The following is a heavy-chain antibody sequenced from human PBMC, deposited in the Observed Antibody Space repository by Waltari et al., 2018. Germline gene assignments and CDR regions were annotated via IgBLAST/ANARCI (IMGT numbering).Heavy chain of an antibody. V-gene: IGHV4-59*01. D-gene: IGHD6-13*01. J-gene: IGHJ6*02. Sequence: QVQLQESGPGLVKPSETLSLTCTVSGGSISSYYWSWIRQPPGRGLEWIGYIYYSGSTNYNPSLKSRVTISVDTSKNQFSLKLSSVTAADTAVYYCARDGGAWSSSWAPHGMDVWGQGTTVTVSS. CDR3: ARDGGAWSSSWAPHGMDV. CDR1: GGSISSYY. CDR2: IYYSGST.